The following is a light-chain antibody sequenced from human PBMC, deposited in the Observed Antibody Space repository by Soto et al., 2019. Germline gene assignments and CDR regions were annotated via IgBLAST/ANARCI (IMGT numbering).Light chain of an antibody. CDR2: AAS. V-gene: IGKV1-39*01. CDR1: QSISTY. Sequence: DIQRTQSPSSLYASVGDIITITCRASQSISTYLNWYQQNPGGAPKLLIYAASNLQSGVPPRFSGSGSAKEVSLTISSLHPEDFATCYCLVSYERPYIFGQGTKLAIK. CDR3: LVSYERPYI. J-gene: IGKJ2*01.